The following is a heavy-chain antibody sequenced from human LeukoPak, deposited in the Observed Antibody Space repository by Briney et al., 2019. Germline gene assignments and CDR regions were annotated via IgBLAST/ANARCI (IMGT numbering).Heavy chain of an antibody. CDR3: ARVVAAAGNNWFDP. J-gene: IGHJ5*02. D-gene: IGHD6-13*01. Sequence: GGSLRLSCAASGFTFSSYAMSWVRQAPGKGLEWVSAISGSGGSTYYADSVKGRFTISRDNSKNTLYLQMNSLRAEDTAVYYCARVVAAAGNNWFDPWGQGTLVTVSS. V-gene: IGHV3-23*01. CDR1: GFTFSSYA. CDR2: ISGSGGST.